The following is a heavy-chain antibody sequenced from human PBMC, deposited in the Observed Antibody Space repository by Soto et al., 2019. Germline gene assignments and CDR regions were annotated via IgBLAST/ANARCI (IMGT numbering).Heavy chain of an antibody. CDR3: ARDPFYCSGGSCHRDYYGIDV. V-gene: IGHV3-48*02. Sequence: PGGSLRLSCAASGFTFSSYSMNWVRQAPGEGLEWVSYISSSSSTIYYADSVKGRFTISRDNAKNSLYLQMSSLRDEDPAVYYCARDPFYCSGGSCHRDYYGIDVWGQGTRVTVSS. CDR1: GFTFSSYS. J-gene: IGHJ6*02. CDR2: ISSSSSTI. D-gene: IGHD2-15*01.